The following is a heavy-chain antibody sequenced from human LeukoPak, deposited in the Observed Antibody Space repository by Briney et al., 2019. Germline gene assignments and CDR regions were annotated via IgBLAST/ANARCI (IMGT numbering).Heavy chain of an antibody. CDR3: ARLGSTFDI. J-gene: IGHJ3*02. CDR2: IFYSGGS. CDR1: GGSISSYY. D-gene: IGHD2-2*01. V-gene: IGHV4-59*08. Sequence: SGTLSLTCTASGGSISSYYWTWIRQPPGKGLEWIGYIFYSGGSNYNPSLKSRVTISVDTSKNHFSLKLSSVTAADTAVYYCARLGSTFDIWGQGTMVTVSS.